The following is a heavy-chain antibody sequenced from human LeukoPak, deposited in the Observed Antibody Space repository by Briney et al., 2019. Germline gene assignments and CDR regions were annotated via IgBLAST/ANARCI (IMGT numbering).Heavy chain of an antibody. J-gene: IGHJ5*02. CDR3: ARAGPPAFDP. CDR2: ISSSSSYM. CDR1: GFTFSTYS. V-gene: IGHV3-21*01. Sequence: GGSLRLSCAASGFTFSTYSMNWVRQAPGKGLEWISSISSSSSYMYYADSVKGRFTISRDNAKNSLYLQMNSLRAEDTAVYYCARAGPPAFDPWGQGTLVTVSS.